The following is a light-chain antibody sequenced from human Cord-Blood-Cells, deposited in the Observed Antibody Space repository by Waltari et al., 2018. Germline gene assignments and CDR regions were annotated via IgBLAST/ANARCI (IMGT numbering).Light chain of an antibody. J-gene: IGKJ3*01. CDR2: GAS. CDR3: QQYNNWPFT. Sequence: EIVMTQSPATLSVSPGERATLSCRASQSVSSNLAWYQQKPGQAPRLLIYGASTRATGCPARCSGIGSGTEFTLTICSLQSEDFAVYYWQQYNNWPFTFGPGTKVDIK. CDR1: QSVSSN. V-gene: IGKV3-15*01.